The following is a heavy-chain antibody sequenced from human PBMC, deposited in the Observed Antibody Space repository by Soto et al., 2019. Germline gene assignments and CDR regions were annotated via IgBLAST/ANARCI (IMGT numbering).Heavy chain of an antibody. J-gene: IGHJ6*02. V-gene: IGHV3-53*01. CDR2: IYSGGST. Sequence: GGSLRLSCAASGFTVSSNYMSWVRQAPGKGLEWVSVIYSGGSTYYADSVKGRFTISRDNSKNTLYLQMNSLRAEDTAVYYCARDGHCTNGVCYTGTDYYGMDVWGQGTTVTVS. CDR3: ARDGHCTNGVCYTGTDYYGMDV. D-gene: IGHD2-8*01. CDR1: GFTVSSNY.